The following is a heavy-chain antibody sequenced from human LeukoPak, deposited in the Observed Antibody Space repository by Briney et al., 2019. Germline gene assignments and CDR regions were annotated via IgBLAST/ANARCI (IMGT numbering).Heavy chain of an antibody. Sequence: SETLSLTCAVSGGSISSSNWWNWVRQPPGKGLEWIGEIYHSGSTNYNPSLKSRVTISVDTSKNQFSLKLRSVTAADTAVYYCARVTGYMIEDYFDYWGQGTLVTVSS. V-gene: IGHV4-4*02. CDR2: IYHSGST. CDR3: ARVTGYMIEDYFDY. J-gene: IGHJ4*02. CDR1: GGSISSSNW. D-gene: IGHD3-22*01.